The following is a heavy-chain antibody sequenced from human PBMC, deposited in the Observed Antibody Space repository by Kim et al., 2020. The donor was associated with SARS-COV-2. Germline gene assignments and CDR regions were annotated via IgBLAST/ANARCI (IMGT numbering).Heavy chain of an antibody. Sequence: SVKVSCKASGGTFSSYAISWVRQAPGQGLEWMGRIIPILGIANYAQKFQGGVTITADKSTSTAYMELSSLRSEDTAVYYCARDDGFGSYYPLYYYYGMDGGGRGTTVTVSA. CDR2: IIPILGIA. D-gene: IGHD1-26*01. CDR3: ARDDGFGSYYPLYYYYGMDG. J-gene: IGHJ6*01. V-gene: IGHV1-69*04. CDR1: GGTFSSYA.